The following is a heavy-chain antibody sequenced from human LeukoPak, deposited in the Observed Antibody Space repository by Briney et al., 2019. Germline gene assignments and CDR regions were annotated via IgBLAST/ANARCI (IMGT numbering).Heavy chain of an antibody. Sequence: SVKVSCKASGGTFSSYAISWVRQAPGQGLEWMGRIIPIFGTANYAQKFQGRVTITTDESTSTAYMELSSLRSEDTAVYYCARDNCSSTSCYSYYYYMDVWGKGTAVTVSS. CDR3: ARDNCSSTSCYSYYYYMDV. D-gene: IGHD2-2*01. CDR2: IIPIFGTA. J-gene: IGHJ6*03. V-gene: IGHV1-69*05. CDR1: GGTFSSYA.